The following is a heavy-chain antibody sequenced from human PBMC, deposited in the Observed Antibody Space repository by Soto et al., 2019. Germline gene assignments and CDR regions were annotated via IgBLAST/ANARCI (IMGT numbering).Heavy chain of an antibody. CDR2: ISYGGGTT. V-gene: IGHV3-23*01. CDR1: EFTFSNYA. D-gene: IGHD3-22*01. CDR3: AKNPGYYYDSTGYHFDY. Sequence: GGSLRLSCAASEFTFSNYAMSWVRQAPGKGLEWVSAISYGGGTTYYADSVKGRFTISRDNSKNTLYLQMNSLRAEDTAVYYCAKNPGYYYDSTGYHFDYWGQGTMVTVSS. J-gene: IGHJ4*02.